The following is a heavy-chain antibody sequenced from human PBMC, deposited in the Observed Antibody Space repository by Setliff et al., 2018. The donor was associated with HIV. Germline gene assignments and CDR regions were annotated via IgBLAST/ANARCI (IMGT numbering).Heavy chain of an antibody. CDR2: INHSGST. J-gene: IGHJ6*03. V-gene: IGHV4-34*01. Sequence: SETLSLTCAVYGGSFSGYYWSWIRQSPGKGLEWIGGINHSGSTKYNPSLKSRVTISVDTSKNQFSLKLSSVTAADTAVYYCARGTAYYNFWSGYSQDYYYYMDVWGKGTTVTVSS. CDR3: ARGTAYYNFWSGYSQDYYYYMDV. CDR1: GGSFSGYY. D-gene: IGHD3-3*01.